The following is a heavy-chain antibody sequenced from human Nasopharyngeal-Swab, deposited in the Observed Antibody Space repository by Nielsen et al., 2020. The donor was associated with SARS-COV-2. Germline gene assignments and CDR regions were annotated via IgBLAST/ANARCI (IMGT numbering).Heavy chain of an antibody. CDR1: GFTFSSYG. D-gene: IGHD3-10*01. CDR2: ISYDGSNK. Sequence: GESLTISCAASGFTFSSYGMHWVRQAPGKGLEWAAVISYDGSNKYYADSVKGRFTISRDNSKNTLYLQMNSLRAEDTAVYYCAKGTVTMVRGVIGWFDPWGQGTLVTVSS. V-gene: IGHV3-30*18. CDR3: AKGTVTMVRGVIGWFDP. J-gene: IGHJ5*02.